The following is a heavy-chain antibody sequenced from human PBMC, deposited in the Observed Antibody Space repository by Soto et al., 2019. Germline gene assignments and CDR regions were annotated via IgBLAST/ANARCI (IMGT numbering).Heavy chain of an antibody. V-gene: IGHV1-69*13. J-gene: IGHJ2*01. D-gene: IGHD3-22*01. CDR2: IIPIFGTA. CDR3: ASLYYDSSGSSYWYFDL. CDR1: GGTFSSYA. Sequence: SVKVSCKASGGTFSSYAISWVRQAPGQGLEWMGGIIPIFGTANYAQKFQGRVTITADESTSTAYMELSSLRSEDTAVYYCASLYYDSSGSSYWYFDLWGRGTLVT.